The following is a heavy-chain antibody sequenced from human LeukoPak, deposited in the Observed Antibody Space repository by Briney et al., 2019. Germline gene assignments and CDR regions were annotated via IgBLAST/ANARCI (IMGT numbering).Heavy chain of an antibody. CDR2: IYYSGST. J-gene: IGHJ5*02. CDR3: ASDPSRYWGSNWIDP. CDR1: GGSISSHY. D-gene: IGHD3-16*01. V-gene: IGHV4-59*11. Sequence: SETLSLTCSVSGGSISSHYWSWIRQPPGKGLEWVGSIYYSGSTNYNPSLKSRVTISVDTSKNQFSLKLSSVTAADTAVYYCASDPSRYWGSNWIDPWGQGTLVTVSS.